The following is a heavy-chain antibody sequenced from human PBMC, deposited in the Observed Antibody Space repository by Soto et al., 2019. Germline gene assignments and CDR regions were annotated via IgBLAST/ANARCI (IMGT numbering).Heavy chain of an antibody. D-gene: IGHD3-16*02. CDR1: GYTFTGYY. J-gene: IGHJ4*02. CDR3: ARDGSLNDYIWGSYRYPTRGGGYYFDY. Sequence: ASVKVSCKASGYTFTGYYMHWVRQAPGQGLEWMGWINPNSGGTNYAQKFQGWVTMTRDTSISTAYMELSRLRSDDTAVYYCARDGSLNDYIWGSYRYPTRGGGYYFDYWGQGTLVTVSS. CDR2: INPNSGGT. V-gene: IGHV1-2*04.